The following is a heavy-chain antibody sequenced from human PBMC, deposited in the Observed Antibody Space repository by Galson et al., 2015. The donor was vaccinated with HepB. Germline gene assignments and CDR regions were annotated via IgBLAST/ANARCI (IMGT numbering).Heavy chain of an antibody. D-gene: IGHD6-13*01. V-gene: IGHV3-21*06. CDR2: ISNTSNYV. CDR3: ARDPRSHSSSWYFDS. J-gene: IGHJ4*02. CDR1: GFNFTDYN. Sequence: SLRLSCAASGFNFTDYNMNWIRQAPGKGLEWISFISNTSNYVYSADSVKGRFTISRDNAKNSLYLEMNSLRVEDTALYYCARDPRSHSSSWYFDSWGQGTLVTVSS.